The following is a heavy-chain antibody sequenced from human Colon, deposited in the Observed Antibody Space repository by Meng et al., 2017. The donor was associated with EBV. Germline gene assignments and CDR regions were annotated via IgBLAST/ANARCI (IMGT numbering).Heavy chain of an antibody. Sequence: QVQLQESGPGLVKPSVTLSLTCAVSGGSLSSRNWWSWVRQPPGKGLEWIGEIYHSGSTNYNPSLKSRVTISVDESKNQFSLRLSSVTAADTAVYYCARVGAYCGGDCYHPRWGQGTLVTVSS. D-gene: IGHD2-21*02. CDR3: ARVGAYCGGDCYHPR. CDR2: IYHSGST. V-gene: IGHV4-4*02. J-gene: IGHJ4*02. CDR1: GGSLSSRNW.